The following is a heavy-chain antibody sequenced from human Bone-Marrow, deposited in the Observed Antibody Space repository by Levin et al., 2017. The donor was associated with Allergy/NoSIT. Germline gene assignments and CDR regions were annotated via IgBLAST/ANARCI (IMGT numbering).Heavy chain of an antibody. CDR3: ARDSIVLAGIDY. CDR1: GGSVSSDRYY. D-gene: IGHD6-19*01. V-gene: IGHV4-61*01. J-gene: IGHJ4*02. CDR2: IYYSGST. Sequence: SETLSLTCTVSGGSVSSDRYYWSWIRQPPGKGLEWIGYIYYSGSTNYNPSLKSRVTMSLDTPKNQCSLKLSSVTAADTAVYYCARDSIVLAGIDYWGRGTLVTVSS.